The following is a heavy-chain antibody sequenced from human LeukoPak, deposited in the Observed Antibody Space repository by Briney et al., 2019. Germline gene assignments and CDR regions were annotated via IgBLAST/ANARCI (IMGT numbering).Heavy chain of an antibody. J-gene: IGHJ4*02. V-gene: IGHV4-30-2*01. CDR3: ARSTTPPFFDY. CDR2: IYHSGST. CDR1: GVSISSGGYS. Sequence: SETLSLTCAVSGVSISSGGYSWSWIRQPPGKGLEWIGYIYHSGSTYYNPSLKSRVTISVDRSENEFSLKLSSVTAADTAVYYCARSTTPPFFDYWGQGTLVTVSS. D-gene: IGHD2-2*01.